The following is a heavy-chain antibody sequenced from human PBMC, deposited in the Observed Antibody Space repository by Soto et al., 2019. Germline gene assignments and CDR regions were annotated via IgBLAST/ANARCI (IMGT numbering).Heavy chain of an antibody. V-gene: IGHV3-21*06. CDR1: GFTFTRYS. CDR2: ISSTTNYI. Sequence: GSLRLSCAASGFTFTRYSMNWVRQAPGKGLEWVSSISSTTNYIYYGDSMKGRFTISRDNAENSLYLEMNSLRAEDTAVYYCARESEDLTSNFDYWGQGTLVTVSS. CDR3: ARESEDLTSNFDY. J-gene: IGHJ4*02.